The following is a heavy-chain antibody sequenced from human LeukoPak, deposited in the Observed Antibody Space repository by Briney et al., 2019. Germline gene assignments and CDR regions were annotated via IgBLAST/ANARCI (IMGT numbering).Heavy chain of an antibody. CDR3: ATEIAARSP. V-gene: IGHV4-39*01. J-gene: IGHJ5*02. Sequence: SETLSLTCTVSGGSISSSSYYWGWIRQPPGKGLEWIGSIYYSGSTYYNPSLKSRVTISVDTSKNQFSLKLSSVTAADTAVYYCATEIAARSPWGQGTLVTVSS. CDR1: GGSISSSSYY. CDR2: IYYSGST. D-gene: IGHD6-6*01.